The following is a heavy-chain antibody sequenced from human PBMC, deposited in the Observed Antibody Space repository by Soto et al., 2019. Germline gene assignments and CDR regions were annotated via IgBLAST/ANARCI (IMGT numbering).Heavy chain of an antibody. CDR2: ISAYNGNT. CDR3: ARGAYYYDSSGYPLPSDY. Sequence: ASVKVSCKASGYTFTSYGISWVRQAPGQGLEWMGWISAYNGNTNYAQKLQGRVTMTTDTSTSTAYMELRSLRSDDTAVYYCARGAYYYDSSGYPLPSDYWGQGTPVTVSS. V-gene: IGHV1-18*01. J-gene: IGHJ4*02. CDR1: GYTFTSYG. D-gene: IGHD3-22*01.